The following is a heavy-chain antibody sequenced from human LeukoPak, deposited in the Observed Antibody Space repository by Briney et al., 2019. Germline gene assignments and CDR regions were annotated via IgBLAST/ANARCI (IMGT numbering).Heavy chain of an antibody. J-gene: IGHJ6*03. D-gene: IGHD3-10*01. CDR1: GFSFSSYT. CDR3: ARGRITMVWRVTIRKGPPEDYYYMDV. Sequence: GGSLRLSCAASGFSFSSYTMNWVRQAPGKGLEWVSSISSSSTYIYYADSVKGRFTISRDNAKNSLSLQMNSLRAEDTAVYYCARGRITMVWRVTIRKGPPEDYYYMDVWGKGTTVTVSS. V-gene: IGHV3-21*01. CDR2: ISSSSTYI.